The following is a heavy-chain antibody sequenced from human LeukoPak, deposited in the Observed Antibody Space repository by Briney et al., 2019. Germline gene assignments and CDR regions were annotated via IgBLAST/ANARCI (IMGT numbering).Heavy chain of an antibody. V-gene: IGHV3-53*01. CDR1: GFTVSTNY. CDR2: IYSGGTT. Sequence: GGSLRLSCAASGFTVSTNYMTWVRQAPGKGLEWVSIIYSGGTTYYADSVKGRFTVSRDNSKDTVYLQMNSLRGEDTAVYYCAKELMGFDYWGQGSLVTVSS. CDR3: AKELMGFDY. J-gene: IGHJ4*02. D-gene: IGHD2-8*01.